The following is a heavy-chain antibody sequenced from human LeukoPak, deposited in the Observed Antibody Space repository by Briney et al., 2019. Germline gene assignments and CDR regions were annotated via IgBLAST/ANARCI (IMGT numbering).Heavy chain of an antibody. D-gene: IGHD6-19*01. CDR1: GFTFSSYG. CDR2: ISYDGSNK. CDR3: AKELRPPYKIIVPVAGGSGFDY. Sequence: PGGSLRLSCAASGFTFSSYGMHWVRQAPGKGLEWVAVISYDGSNKYYADSVKGRFTISRDNSKNTLYLQMNSLRAEDTAVYYCAKELRPPYKIIVPVAGGSGFDYWGQGTLVTVSS. J-gene: IGHJ4*02. V-gene: IGHV3-30*18.